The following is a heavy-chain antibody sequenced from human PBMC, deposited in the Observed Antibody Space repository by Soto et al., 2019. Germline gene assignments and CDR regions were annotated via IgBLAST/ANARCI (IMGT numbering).Heavy chain of an antibody. J-gene: IGHJ4*02. CDR1: GDTVTKYG. CDR2: ISLYNVHT. D-gene: IGHD6-19*01. Sequence: QVQLVQSGGEVKKPGSSVKVSCKPSGDTVTKYGIRWARQAPGHGLEWWGWISLYNVHTTYALKFQDRITFTTDTSTSTASMESRSLTSDDTAVYYCAIATSIAVSGKETWGKGTLLTVSS. CDR3: AIATSIAVSGKET. V-gene: IGHV1-18*01.